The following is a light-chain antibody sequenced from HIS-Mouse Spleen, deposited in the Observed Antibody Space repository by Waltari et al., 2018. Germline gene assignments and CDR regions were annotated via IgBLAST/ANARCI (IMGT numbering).Light chain of an antibody. J-gene: IGLJ1*01. CDR1: NIRSQR. Sequence: SYVLTQPPSVSVAPGKTSRITCGGNNIRSQRVTWYQQKPGQAPGLVVYDDSDRPSGIPERFSGSNSGNTATLTISRVEAGDEADYYCQVWDSSSDHVFGTGTKVTVL. CDR3: QVWDSSSDHV. V-gene: IGLV3-21*03. CDR2: DDS.